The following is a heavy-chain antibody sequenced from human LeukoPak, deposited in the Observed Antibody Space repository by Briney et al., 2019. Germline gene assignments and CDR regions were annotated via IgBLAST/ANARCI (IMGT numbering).Heavy chain of an antibody. J-gene: IGHJ4*02. CDR2: ISWNSGSI. V-gene: IGHV3-9*01. Sequence: PGGSLRLSCAASGFTFDDYAMHWVRQAPGKGLEWVSGISWNSGSIGYAVSVKGRFTISRDNAKNSLYLQGKSLRVDDTAVYYCARERFHGSGAPKYDFWGQGTLVTVSS. CDR1: GFTFDDYA. CDR3: ARERFHGSGAPKYDF. D-gene: IGHD3-10*01.